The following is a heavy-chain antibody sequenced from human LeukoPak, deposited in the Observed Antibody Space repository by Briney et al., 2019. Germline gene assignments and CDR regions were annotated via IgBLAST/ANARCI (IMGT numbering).Heavy chain of an antibody. CDR2: INHSGST. J-gene: IGHJ4*02. Sequence: SETLSLTCAVYGGSFSGYYWSWIRQPPGKGLEWIGEINHSGSTNYNPSLKSRVTISVDTSKNQFSLKLSSVTATDTAVYYCARDSSGRYGGGFDYWGQGTLVTVSS. CDR1: GGSFSGYY. D-gene: IGHD6-19*01. V-gene: IGHV4-34*09. CDR3: ARDSSGRYGGGFDY.